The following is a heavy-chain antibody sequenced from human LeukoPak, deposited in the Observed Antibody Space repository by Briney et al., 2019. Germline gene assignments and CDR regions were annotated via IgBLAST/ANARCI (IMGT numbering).Heavy chain of an antibody. D-gene: IGHD3-10*01. CDR1: GYTLTELS. J-gene: IGHJ4*02. CDR3: ARGVGNFGSGFDY. CDR2: FDPEDGET. Sequence: VKVSCKVSGYTLTELSMHWVRQAPGKGLEWMGGFDPEDGETIYAQKFQGRVTMTRDMSTSTVYMELSSLRFEDTAVYYCARGVGNFGSGFDYWGQGTLVTVSS. V-gene: IGHV1-24*01.